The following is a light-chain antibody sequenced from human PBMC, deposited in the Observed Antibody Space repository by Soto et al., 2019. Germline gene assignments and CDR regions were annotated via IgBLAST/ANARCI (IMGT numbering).Light chain of an antibody. CDR3: QQYGSSPRFT. Sequence: IVLTQSPGTLSLSPGERAPLSCRASQSVSSSYLAWYQQKPGQAPRLLIYGASSRATGIPDRFSGSGSGTDFTLTISRLEPEDFAVYYCQQYGSSPRFTFGPGTKVD. V-gene: IGKV3-20*01. J-gene: IGKJ3*01. CDR1: QSVSSSY. CDR2: GAS.